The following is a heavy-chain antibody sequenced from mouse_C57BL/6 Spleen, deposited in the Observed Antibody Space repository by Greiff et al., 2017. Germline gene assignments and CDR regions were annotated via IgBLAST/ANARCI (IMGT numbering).Heavy chain of an antibody. Sequence: QVQLQQPGAELVKPGASVKMSCKASGYTFTSYWITWVKQRPGQGLEWIGDIYPGSGSTNYNEKFKSKATLTVDTSSSTAYMQLSSLTSKDSAVYYGAKHYSNYGVDYWGQGTTLTVSA. D-gene: IGHD2-5*01. CDR2: IYPGSGST. CDR3: AKHYSNYGVDY. V-gene: IGHV1-55*01. CDR1: GYTFTSYW. J-gene: IGHJ2*01.